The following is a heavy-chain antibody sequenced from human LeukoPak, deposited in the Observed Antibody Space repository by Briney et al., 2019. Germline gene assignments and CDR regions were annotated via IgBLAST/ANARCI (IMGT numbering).Heavy chain of an antibody. Sequence: PSETLSLTCTVSGGSISSSYWSWIRQPPGKGLEWIGYIYYSGSTNYNPSLKSRVTISVDTSKNQFSLKLSSVTAADTAVYYCARRNDCSSTSCSPYFDYWGQGTLVTVSS. D-gene: IGHD2-2*01. V-gene: IGHV4-59*08. CDR3: ARRNDCSSTSCSPYFDY. J-gene: IGHJ4*02. CDR1: GGSISSSY. CDR2: IYYSGST.